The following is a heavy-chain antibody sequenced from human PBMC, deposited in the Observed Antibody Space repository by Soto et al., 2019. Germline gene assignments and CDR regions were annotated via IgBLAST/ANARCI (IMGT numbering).Heavy chain of an antibody. Sequence: SETLSLTCTVSGGSISNYYWSWIRQPPGKGLEWIAYIYSSGSTNYNPSLKSRVTISVDTSKNQFSLKLSSVTAADTAVYYGARSPSRFGWFDPWGQGTLVTVSS. CDR3: ARSPSRFGWFDP. CDR1: GGSISNYY. D-gene: IGHD3-10*01. J-gene: IGHJ5*02. CDR2: IYSSGST. V-gene: IGHV4-59*01.